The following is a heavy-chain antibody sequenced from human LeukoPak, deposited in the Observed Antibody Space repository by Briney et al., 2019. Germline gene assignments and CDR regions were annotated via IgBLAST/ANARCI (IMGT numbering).Heavy chain of an antibody. V-gene: IGHV3-23*01. CDR2: ISGSGGST. CDR3: AKDAIGQYRPYYFDH. CDR1: GFTFSNFA. D-gene: IGHD3-16*02. J-gene: IGHJ4*02. Sequence: GGSLRLSCAVSGFTFSNFAMSWVRQAAGKGLEWVSAISGSGGSTYYAGSVQGRFTISRDNSKNTLYLQMNSLRAEDTALYFCAKDAIGQYRPYYFDHWGQGTLVPVSS.